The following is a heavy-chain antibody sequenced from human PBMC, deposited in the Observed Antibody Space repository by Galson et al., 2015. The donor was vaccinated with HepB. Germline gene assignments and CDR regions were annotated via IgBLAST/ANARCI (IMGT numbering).Heavy chain of an antibody. CDR1: GFTFSSYG. V-gene: IGHV3-33*01. J-gene: IGHJ4*02. CDR3: ARDYLGYCSSTSCYLLDY. D-gene: IGHD2-2*01. Sequence: SLRLSCAASGFTFSSYGMHWVRQAPGKGLEWVAVIWYDGSNKYYADSVKGRFTISRDNSKNTLYLQMNSLRAEDTAVYYCARDYLGYCSSTSCYLLDYWGQGTLVTVSS. CDR2: IWYDGSNK.